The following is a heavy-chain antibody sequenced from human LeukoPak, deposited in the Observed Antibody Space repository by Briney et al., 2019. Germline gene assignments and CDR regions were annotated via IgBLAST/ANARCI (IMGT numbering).Heavy chain of an antibody. V-gene: IGHV3-7*04. Sequence: PGGSLRLSCAASGSTFSNFWMSWVRQAPGRGLEWVANIHPEGNEKYHVDSVKGRFTISRDNTKSSLFLQMHGLRVEDTAVYYCARGDDFSGDYWGQGTLVTVSS. J-gene: IGHJ4*02. CDR3: ARGDDFSGDY. CDR2: IHPEGNEK. CDR1: GSTFSNFW. D-gene: IGHD2-21*02.